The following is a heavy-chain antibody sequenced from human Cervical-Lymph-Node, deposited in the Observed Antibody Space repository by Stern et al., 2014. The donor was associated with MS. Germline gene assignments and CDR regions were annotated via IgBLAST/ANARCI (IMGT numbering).Heavy chain of an antibody. CDR1: GFTFSSYG. D-gene: IGHD6-13*01. Sequence: VQLVESGGGVVQPGRSLRLSCAASGFTFSSYGMHWVRQAPGKGLEWVAVISYDGSNKYYADSVKGRFTISRDNSKNTLYLQMNSLRAEDTAVYYCAKPSSSSWYIDFDYWGQGTLVTVSS. CDR2: ISYDGSNK. J-gene: IGHJ4*02. V-gene: IGHV3-30*18. CDR3: AKPSSSSWYIDFDY.